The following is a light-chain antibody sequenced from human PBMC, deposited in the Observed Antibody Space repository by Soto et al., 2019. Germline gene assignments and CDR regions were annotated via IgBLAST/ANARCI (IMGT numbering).Light chain of an antibody. V-gene: IGLV4-69*01. Sequence: QLVLTQSPSASASLGASFTLTCTLNSGHRYSAIAWHQQQPEQGPRYLMNLNGDGSHTKGDGIPYRFSGSSSGAERYLTISSLQSDDEADYCCQTWGTGFHGVFGGGTKLTVL. CDR3: QTWGTGFHGV. J-gene: IGLJ2*01. CDR1: SGHRYSA. CDR2: LNGDGSH.